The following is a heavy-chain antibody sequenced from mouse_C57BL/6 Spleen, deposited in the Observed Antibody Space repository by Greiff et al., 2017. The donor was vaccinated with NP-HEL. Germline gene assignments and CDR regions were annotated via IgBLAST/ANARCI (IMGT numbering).Heavy chain of an antibody. V-gene: IGHV7-3*01. J-gene: IGHJ2*01. CDR2: IRNKANGYTT. D-gene: IGHD1-1*01. Sequence: EVKLEESGGGLVQPGGSLSLSCAASGFTFTDYYMSWVRQPPGKALEWLGFIRNKANGYTTEYSASVRGRFTISRDNSQIILYLQMNALRAEDSATYYCARGDGRFDYWGQGTTLTVSS. CDR1: GFTFTDYY. CDR3: ARGDGRFDY.